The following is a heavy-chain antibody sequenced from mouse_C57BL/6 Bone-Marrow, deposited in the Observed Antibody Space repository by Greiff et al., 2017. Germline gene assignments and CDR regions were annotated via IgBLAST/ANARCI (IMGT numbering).Heavy chain of an antibody. CDR3: TRRGSDY. J-gene: IGHJ2*01. Sequence: VQLQQPGAELVKPGASVKLSCKASGYTFTSYWMHWVQQRPGQGLEWLGMIRPNSGSTNYNELFKSKDKLTVEKSSRTAYMQLGDLASEDCAVYDSTRRGSDYWGQGTTLTVSS. CDR1: GYTFTSYW. V-gene: IGHV1-64*01. CDR2: IRPNSGST. D-gene: IGHD3-1*01.